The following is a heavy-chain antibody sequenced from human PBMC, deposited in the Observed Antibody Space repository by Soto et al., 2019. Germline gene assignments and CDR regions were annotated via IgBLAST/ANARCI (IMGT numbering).Heavy chain of an antibody. CDR3: ARKGAQSWGGYFYYDAFDI. CDR2: IYYSGST. D-gene: IGHD2-21*01. V-gene: IGHV4-28*01. J-gene: IGHJ3*02. Sequence: SETLSLTCAVSGYSISSSNWWGWIRQPPGKGLEWIGYIYYSGSTYYNPSLKSRVTMSVDTSKNQFSLKLSSVTAVDTALYYCARKGAQSWGGYFYYDAFDIWGKGTMVTVS. CDR1: GYSISSSNW.